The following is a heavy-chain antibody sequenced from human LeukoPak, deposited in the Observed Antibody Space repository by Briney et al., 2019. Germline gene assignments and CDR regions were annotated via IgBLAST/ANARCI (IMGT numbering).Heavy chain of an antibody. CDR3: TRGPYLDY. Sequence: EASVKVSCKASGYTFTGNSLHWVRQVPGQGLEWMGWINPNSAGTNYAQKFQGRVTMTRDTSISTAYMAVSGLRSDDTGVYYCTRGPYLDYWGQGTLVTVSS. V-gene: IGHV1-2*02. J-gene: IGHJ4*02. CDR2: INPNSAGT. CDR1: GYTFTGNS.